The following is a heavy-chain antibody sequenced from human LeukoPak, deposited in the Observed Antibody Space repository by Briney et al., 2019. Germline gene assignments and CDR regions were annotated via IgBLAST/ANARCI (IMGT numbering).Heavy chain of an antibody. D-gene: IGHD5-18*01. Sequence: SETLSLTCAVYGGSFSGYYWSWIRQPPGKGLEWIGEINHSGSTNYNPSLKSRVTISVDTSKNQFSLKLSSVTAADTAVYYCARGRVTDYWGQGTLVTVSS. CDR3: ARGRVTDY. J-gene: IGHJ4*02. V-gene: IGHV4-34*01. CDR1: GGSFSGYY. CDR2: INHSGST.